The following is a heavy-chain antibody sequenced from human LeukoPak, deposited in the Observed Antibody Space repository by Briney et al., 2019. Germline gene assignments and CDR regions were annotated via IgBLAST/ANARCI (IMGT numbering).Heavy chain of an antibody. CDR1: GDSISSYY. CDR2: ISSSSSHT. D-gene: IGHD6-13*01. Sequence: LSLTCTVSGDSISSYYWTWIRQPPGKGLEWVSYISSSSSHTTYADSVKGRFTISRDNARNSLSLQVNSLRADDTAVYYCARLGSIAAAGTPDYWGQGTLVTVSS. V-gene: IGHV3-11*06. CDR3: ARLGSIAAAGTPDY. J-gene: IGHJ4*02.